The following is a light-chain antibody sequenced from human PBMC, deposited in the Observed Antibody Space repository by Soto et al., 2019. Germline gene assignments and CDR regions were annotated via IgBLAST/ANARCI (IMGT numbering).Light chain of an antibody. CDR2: LNSDGSH. Sequence: QSVLTQSPSASASLGASVKLTCTLSSGHSDYAIAWHQQRPEKGPRYLMKLNSDGSHSNGVGIPDRFSGSSSGAERYLTISSLQSEDEADYYCQTWGTGIQVFGGGTKLTVL. V-gene: IGLV4-69*01. CDR3: QTWGTGIQV. CDR1: SGHSDYA. J-gene: IGLJ2*01.